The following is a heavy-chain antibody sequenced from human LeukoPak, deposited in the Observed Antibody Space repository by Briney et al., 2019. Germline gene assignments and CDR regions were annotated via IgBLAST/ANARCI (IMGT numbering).Heavy chain of an antibody. V-gene: IGHV4-59*01. J-gene: IGHJ5*02. CDR2: IYYSGST. Sequence: PSETLSLTCTVSGGSISSYYWSWIRQPPGKGLEWIGYIYYSGSTNYNPSPKSRVTISVDTSKNQFSLKLSSVTAADTAVYYCARDRGWELNWFDPWGQGTLVTVSS. CDR1: GGSISSYY. CDR3: ARDRGWELNWFDP. D-gene: IGHD1-26*01.